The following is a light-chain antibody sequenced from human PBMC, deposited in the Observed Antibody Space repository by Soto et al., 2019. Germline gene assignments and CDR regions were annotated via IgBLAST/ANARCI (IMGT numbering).Light chain of an antibody. J-gene: IGLJ2*01. Sequence: QPVLTQSPSASASLGASVKLTCTLTSGYSSHTIAWHQQQPGRGPRYLMKLNNDGSHSKGDGIPDRFSGSSSGAERYLTISSLQSEDEADYYCQTWGTGIHVVFGGGTKLTVL. V-gene: IGLV4-69*01. CDR3: QTWGTGIHVV. CDR1: SGYSSHT. CDR2: LNNDGSH.